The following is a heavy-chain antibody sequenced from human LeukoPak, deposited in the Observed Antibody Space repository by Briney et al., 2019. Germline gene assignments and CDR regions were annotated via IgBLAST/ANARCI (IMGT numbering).Heavy chain of an antibody. CDR3: ARGVRVVVVTFDAFDI. D-gene: IGHD2-21*02. CDR2: INHSGST. Sequence: PSETLSLTCAVYGGSFSGYYWSWIRQPPGKGLEWIGEINHSGSTNYNPSLKSRVTISVDTSKNQFSLKLSSVTAADTAVYYCARGVRVVVVTFDAFDIWGQGTMVTVSS. CDR1: GGSFSGYY. V-gene: IGHV4-34*01. J-gene: IGHJ3*02.